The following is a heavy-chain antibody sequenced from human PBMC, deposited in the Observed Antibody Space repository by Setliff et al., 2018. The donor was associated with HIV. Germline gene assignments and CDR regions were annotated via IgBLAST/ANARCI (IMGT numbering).Heavy chain of an antibody. CDR2: ISSSSSYI. CDR3: TRDNGWSGSLDAFDI. Sequence: GGSLRLSCATSGFTFSGHSMNWVRQAPGIGLEWVSSISSSSSYIYTADSVKGRFRISRDNVKNILYLQLNSLRAEDTAVYYCTRDNGWSGSLDAFDIWGQGTMVTVSS. D-gene: IGHD3-3*01. CDR1: GFTFSGHS. J-gene: IGHJ3*02. V-gene: IGHV3-21*06.